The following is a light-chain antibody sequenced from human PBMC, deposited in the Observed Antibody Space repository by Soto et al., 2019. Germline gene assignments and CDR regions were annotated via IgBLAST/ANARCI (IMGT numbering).Light chain of an antibody. Sequence: QSVLTQPPSASGAPGQGISISCSGSSSNIGGNSVSWYRQVPGTAPKLLIFSNHQRPSGVPDRFSGSKSGNSASLAISGLQSEDEADYYCSTWDDSLRGLVFGGGTKLTVL. V-gene: IGLV1-44*01. CDR1: SSNIGGNS. J-gene: IGLJ2*01. CDR3: STWDDSLRGLV. CDR2: SNH.